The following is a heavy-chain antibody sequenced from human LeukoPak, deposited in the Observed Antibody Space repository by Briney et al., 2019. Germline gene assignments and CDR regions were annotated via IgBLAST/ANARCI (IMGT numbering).Heavy chain of an antibody. CDR3: TRVTGIQLWPLSGVDY. CDR2: IRSKAYGGTT. V-gene: IGHV3-49*04. CDR1: GFTFGDYV. J-gene: IGHJ4*02. D-gene: IGHD5-18*01. Sequence: GGSLRLSRTASGFTFGDYVMSWVRQAPGKGLEWVGFIRSKAYGGTTEYAASVKGRFTISRDDSKSIAYLQMNSLKTEDTAVYYCTRVTGIQLWPLSGVDYWGQGTLVTVSS.